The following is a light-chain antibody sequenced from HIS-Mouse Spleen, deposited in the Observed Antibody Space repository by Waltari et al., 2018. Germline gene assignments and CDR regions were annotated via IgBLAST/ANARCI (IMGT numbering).Light chain of an antibody. J-gene: IGKJ1*01. Sequence: EIVLTQSPGPLSLSLGERATLSYRASQSVSSSYLAWYQQKPGQAPRLLIYGASSRATGIPDRFSGSGSGTDFTLTISRLEPEDFAVYYCQQYGSSPPWPFGQGTKVEIK. V-gene: IGKV3-20*01. CDR2: GAS. CDR3: QQYGSSPPWP. CDR1: QSVSSSY.